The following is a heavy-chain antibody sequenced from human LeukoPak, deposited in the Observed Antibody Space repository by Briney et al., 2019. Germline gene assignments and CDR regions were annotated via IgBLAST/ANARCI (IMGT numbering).Heavy chain of an antibody. V-gene: IGHV3-30*18. J-gene: IGHJ6*02. Sequence: PGGSLRLSCAASGFTFSSYGMHWVRQAPGKGLEGVAVISYDGSNKYYADSVKGRFTISRDNSKNTLYLQMNSLRAEDTAVYYCAKGVIAAAAPPWDYGMDVWGQGTTVTVSS. CDR2: ISYDGSNK. CDR3: AKGVIAAAAPPWDYGMDV. CDR1: GFTFSSYG. D-gene: IGHD6-13*01.